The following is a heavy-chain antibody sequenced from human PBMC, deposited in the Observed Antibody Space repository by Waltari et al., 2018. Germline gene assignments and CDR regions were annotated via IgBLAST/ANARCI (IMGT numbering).Heavy chain of an antibody. V-gene: IGHV4-39*07. J-gene: IGHJ5*02. D-gene: IGHD2-8*01. CDR2: ISYSGST. Sequence: QLQLQESGPGLVTPSVTLSLTCTVSGSSISSSRYYCHCLRQPPGMGLAWIGSISYSGSTDYNPSLKSRVTKAVDTSKNQCSLKVSSVTAADTGGEYWARVMGNWFDPWGQGTLVTVSS. CDR1: GSSISSSRYY. CDR3: ARVMGNWFDP.